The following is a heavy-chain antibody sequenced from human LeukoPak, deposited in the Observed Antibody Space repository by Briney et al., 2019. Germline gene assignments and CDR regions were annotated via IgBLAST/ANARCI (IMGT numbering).Heavy chain of an antibody. CDR3: ARQAAPITYYYDSSGYQDY. D-gene: IGHD3-22*01. Sequence: GESLKISCKGSGYSFTSYWIGWVRQMPGKGLEGMGIIYPGDSDTRYSPSFQGQVTISADKSISTAYLQWSSLKASDTAMYYCARQAAPITYYYDSSGYQDYWGQGTLVTVSS. J-gene: IGHJ4*02. V-gene: IGHV5-51*01. CDR1: GYSFTSYW. CDR2: IYPGDSDT.